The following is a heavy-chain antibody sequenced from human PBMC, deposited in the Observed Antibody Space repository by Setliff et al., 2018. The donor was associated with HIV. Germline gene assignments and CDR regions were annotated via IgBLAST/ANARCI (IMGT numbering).Heavy chain of an antibody. J-gene: IGHJ5*02. Sequence: GASVKVSCKTSGYIFIRYCIFWVRQAPGQGLEWMGNINPHTGVTKYAAKFQGRVTMTRDTSINTIYMELSRLRSDDTAVYYCARSPIAAAGTSPFDPWGQGTLVTVSS. CDR1: GYIFIRYC. V-gene: IGHV1-2*02. CDR2: INPHTGVT. D-gene: IGHD6-13*01. CDR3: ARSPIAAAGTSPFDP.